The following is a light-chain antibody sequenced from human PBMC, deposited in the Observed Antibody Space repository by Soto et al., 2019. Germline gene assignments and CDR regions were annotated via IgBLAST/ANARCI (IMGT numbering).Light chain of an antibody. J-gene: IGKJ4*01. CDR1: QTISSW. CDR2: KTS. CDR3: QQYNSYSALT. Sequence: DIQMTQSPSTLSGSVGDRVVITCLASQTISSWLAWYQQKPGKAPKLLIYKTSTLKSGVPSRFSGSGSGTEFTLTISSLQPDDFATYYCQQYNSYSALTFGGGTKVDI. V-gene: IGKV1-5*03.